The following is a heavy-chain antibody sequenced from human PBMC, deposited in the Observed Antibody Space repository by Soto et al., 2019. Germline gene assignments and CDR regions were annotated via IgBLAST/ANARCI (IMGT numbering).Heavy chain of an antibody. CDR2: IYYSGST. V-gene: IGHV4-39*01. CDR1: GGSISSSSYY. D-gene: IGHD3-10*01. J-gene: IGHJ5*02. Sequence: SETLSLTCTVSGGSISSSSYYWGWIRQPPGKGLEWFGSIYYSGSTYYNPSLKSRVTISVDTSKNQFSLKLSSGTAADTAVYYCARSPVNYYWFDPWGQGTLVTVSS. CDR3: ARSPVNYYWFDP.